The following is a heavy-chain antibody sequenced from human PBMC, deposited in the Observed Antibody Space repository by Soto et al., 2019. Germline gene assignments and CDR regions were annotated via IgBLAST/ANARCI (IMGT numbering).Heavy chain of an antibody. Sequence: GESLKISCKGSGYSLTNYWIGWVRQMAGKGLEWMGIIYPADSDAKYSPSFQGQVTISADKSIGTAYLQWRSLKASDTAMYYCARHTNSGWYYFDYWGQGTLVTVSS. CDR3: ARHTNSGWYYFDY. V-gene: IGHV5-51*01. J-gene: IGHJ4*02. D-gene: IGHD6-19*01. CDR1: GYSLTNYW. CDR2: IYPADSDA.